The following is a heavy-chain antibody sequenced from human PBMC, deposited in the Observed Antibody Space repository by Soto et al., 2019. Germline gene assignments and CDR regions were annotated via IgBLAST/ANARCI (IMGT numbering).Heavy chain of an antibody. V-gene: IGHV3-30*18. J-gene: IGHJ5*02. CDR3: AKGRSENGLDWLDP. CDR2: ISYDGSNK. CDR1: GFTFSSYG. D-gene: IGHD2-8*01. Sequence: GGSLRLSCAASGFTFSSYGMHWVRQAPGKGLESVAVISYDGSNKYYADSVKGRFTISRDNSKNTLYLQMNSLRAEDTAVYYCAKGRSENGLDWLDPWGQGTLVTVSS.